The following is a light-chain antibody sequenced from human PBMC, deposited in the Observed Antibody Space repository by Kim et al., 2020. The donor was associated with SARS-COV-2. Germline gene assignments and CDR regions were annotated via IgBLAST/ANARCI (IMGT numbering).Light chain of an antibody. V-gene: IGLV2-8*01. Sequence: QSALTQPPSASGSPGQSVTIPCTGTSSDVGGYNSVSWYQQHPGKAPKLIIYEVSKRPAGVPDRFSGSKSGNTASLTVSGLQSEDEADYYCNSYAGSNLWVFGGGTQLTVL. CDR2: EVS. J-gene: IGLJ3*02. CDR3: NSYAGSNLWV. CDR1: SSDVGGYNS.